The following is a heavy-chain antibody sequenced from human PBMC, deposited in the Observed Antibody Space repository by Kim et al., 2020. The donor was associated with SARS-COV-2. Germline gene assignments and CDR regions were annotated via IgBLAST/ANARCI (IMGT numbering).Heavy chain of an antibody. CDR3: ARQATVTTGYYYYGMDV. CDR1: GYSFTSYW. V-gene: IGHV5-51*01. CDR2: IYPGDSDT. Sequence: GESLKISCKGSGYSFTSYWIGWVRQMPGKGLEWMGIIYPGDSDTRYSPSFQGQVTISADKSISTAYLQWSSLKASDTAMYYCARQATVTTGYYYYGMDVWGQGTTVTVSS. J-gene: IGHJ6*02. D-gene: IGHD4-17*01.